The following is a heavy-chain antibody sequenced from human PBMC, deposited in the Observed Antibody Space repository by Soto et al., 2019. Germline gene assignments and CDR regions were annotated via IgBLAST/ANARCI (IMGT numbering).Heavy chain of an antibody. CDR2: ISAYNGNT. V-gene: IGHV1-18*01. CDR1: GCTFTSYG. D-gene: IGHD4-17*01. J-gene: IGHJ6*03. CDR3: ARTPGMNGDYDNYYYYYMDV. Sequence: QVQLVQSGAEVKKPGASVKVSCKASGCTFTSYGISWVRQAPGQGLEWMGWISAYNGNTNYAQKLQGRVTMTTDTSTSTAYMELGSLRSDDTAVYYCARTPGMNGDYDNYYYYYMDVWGKGTTVTVSS.